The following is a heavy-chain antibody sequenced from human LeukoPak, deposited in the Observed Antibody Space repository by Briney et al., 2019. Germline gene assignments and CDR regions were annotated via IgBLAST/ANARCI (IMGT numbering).Heavy chain of an antibody. D-gene: IGHD3-22*01. V-gene: IGHV4-39*07. CDR3: ARRPDSSGYQYYFDY. J-gene: IGHJ4*02. Sequence: PSETLSLTCTVSGGSISNNFYYWGWIRQPPGKGLEWIGSIYHSGSTYYNPSLKSRVTISVDTSKNQFSLKLSSVTAADTAVYYCARRPDSSGYQYYFDYWGQGTLVAVSS. CDR1: GGSISNNFYY. CDR2: IYHSGST.